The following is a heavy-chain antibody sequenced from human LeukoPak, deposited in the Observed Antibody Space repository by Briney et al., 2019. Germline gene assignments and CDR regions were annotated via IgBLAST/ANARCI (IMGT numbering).Heavy chain of an antibody. D-gene: IGHD2-2*01. V-gene: IGHV3-21*01. J-gene: IGHJ4*02. CDR1: GGSISSSS. CDR2: ISSSSSYI. CDR3: ARDGQLLSFDY. Sequence: TSETLSLTCTVSGGSISSSSYYWGWIRQPPGKGLEWVSSISSSSSYIYYADSVKGRFTISRDNAKNSLYLQMNSLRAEDTAVYYCARDGQLLSFDYWGQGTLVTVSS.